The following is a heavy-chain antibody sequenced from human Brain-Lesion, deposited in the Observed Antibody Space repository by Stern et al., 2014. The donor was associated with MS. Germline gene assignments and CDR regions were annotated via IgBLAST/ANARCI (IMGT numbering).Heavy chain of an antibody. J-gene: IGHJ4*02. CDR1: GYTFTELS. D-gene: IGHD1-26*01. Sequence: VHLVESGAEVKKPGASVKVSCKVSGYTFTELSMHWVRQAPRKGLEWMGGFDPEDGETIYAQKFQGRVTMTEDTSTDTAYMELSSLRSEDTAVYYCATLSPGAGGNYYRHFDYWGQGTLVTVSP. CDR2: FDPEDGET. CDR3: ATLSPGAGGNYYRHFDY. V-gene: IGHV1-24*01.